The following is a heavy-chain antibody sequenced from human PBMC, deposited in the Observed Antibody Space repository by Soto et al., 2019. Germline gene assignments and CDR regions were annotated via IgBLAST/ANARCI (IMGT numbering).Heavy chain of an antibody. CDR1: GFTFSTYW. D-gene: IGHD2-15*01. CDR2: IKQDGSEK. Sequence: GGSLRLSCAASGFTFSTYWMTWARQAPGKGLEWVANIKQDGSEKYYVDSVKGRFTISRDNAKNSLYLQMNSLRDEDTAVYYCARAREDIVFLNWFDPWGQGTLVTVSS. CDR3: ARAREDIVFLNWFDP. J-gene: IGHJ5*02. V-gene: IGHV3-7*01.